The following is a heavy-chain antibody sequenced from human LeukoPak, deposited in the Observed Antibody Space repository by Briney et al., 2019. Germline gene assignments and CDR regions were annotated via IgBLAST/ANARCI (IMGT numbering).Heavy chain of an antibody. Sequence: ASVKVSCKASGYTFTSYGISWVRQAPGQGLEWMGWISAYNGNTNYAQKLQGRVTMTTDTSTSTAYMELRSLRSDDTAVYYCARGGRWLRDYYYYYYMDVWGKGTTVTVSS. V-gene: IGHV1-18*01. CDR3: ARGGRWLRDYYYYYYMDV. CDR2: ISAYNGNT. D-gene: IGHD5-12*01. J-gene: IGHJ6*03. CDR1: GYTFTSYG.